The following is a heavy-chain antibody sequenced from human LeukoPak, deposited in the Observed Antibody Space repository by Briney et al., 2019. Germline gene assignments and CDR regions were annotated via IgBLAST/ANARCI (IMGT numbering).Heavy chain of an antibody. Sequence: PGKSLRLSCAASGFTFSNYAMHWVRQAPGKGLEWVSLISSGGTYEYYADSVKGRFTISRDNSKNTLYLKLNSLRAEDTAVYYCARDSTYYYDSGSSGPPYSETWGEGTLVTVSS. D-gene: IGHD3-10*01. CDR2: ISSGGTYE. CDR3: ARDSTYYYDSGSSGPPYSET. V-gene: IGHV3-30*01. J-gene: IGHJ5*02. CDR1: GFTFSNYA.